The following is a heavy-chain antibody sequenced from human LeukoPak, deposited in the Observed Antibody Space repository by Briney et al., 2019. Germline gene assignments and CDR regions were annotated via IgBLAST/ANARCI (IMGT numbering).Heavy chain of an antibody. CDR2: ISSSSSYI. CDR1: GFTFSSYS. CDR3: AREATVTPPHYGMDV. V-gene: IGHV3-21*01. J-gene: IGHJ6*02. D-gene: IGHD4-11*01. Sequence: AGGSLRLSCAASGFTFSSYSMNWVRQAPGKGLEWVSSISSSSSYIYYADSVKGRFTISRDNAKNSLYLQMNSLRAEDTAVYYCAREATVTPPHYGMDVWGQGTTVTVSS.